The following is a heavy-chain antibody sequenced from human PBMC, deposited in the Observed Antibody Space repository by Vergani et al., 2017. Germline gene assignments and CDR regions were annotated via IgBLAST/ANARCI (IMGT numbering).Heavy chain of an antibody. Sequence: QVQLQESGPGLVKPSQTLSLTCTVSGGSISSSSYYWGWIRQPPGKGLEWIGSIYYSGSTNYNPSLKSRVTISVDTSKNQFSLKLSSVTAADTAVYYCAGGYCSSTSCYIDYMDVWGKGTTVTVSS. V-gene: IGHV4-39*07. CDR2: IYYSGST. D-gene: IGHD2-2*02. J-gene: IGHJ6*03. CDR1: GGSISSSSYY. CDR3: AGGYCSSTSCYIDYMDV.